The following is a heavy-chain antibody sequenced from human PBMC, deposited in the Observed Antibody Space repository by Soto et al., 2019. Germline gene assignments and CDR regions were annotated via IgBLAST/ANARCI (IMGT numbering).Heavy chain of an antibody. D-gene: IGHD3-22*01. Sequence: ASVKVSCKASGYIFTNHYIHWVRQAPGQGLEWMGIINPSGGSTNYLQKFQGRITMTRDTSTSTVYMELSSLRSEDTAVYFCARADYYDSSGFSYDCWGQGSLVTVSS. CDR1: GYIFTNHY. J-gene: IGHJ4*02. CDR3: ARADYYDSSGFSYDC. V-gene: IGHV1-46*01. CDR2: INPSGGST.